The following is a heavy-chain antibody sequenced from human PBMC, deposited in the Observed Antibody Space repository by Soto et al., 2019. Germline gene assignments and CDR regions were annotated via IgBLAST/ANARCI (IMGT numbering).Heavy chain of an antibody. J-gene: IGHJ4*02. V-gene: IGHV3-7*04. CDR1: GLTFSRYW. Sequence: EVQLVESGGGLVQPGGSLRLSCADSGLTFSRYWVSWVRQAPGKGLEWVASIKQDGSERYYVDSVKGRFTISRDNAKISQYLQMNSLRAEDTAVYYCARRGYCSWCFDYWGQGALVTVSS. CDR3: ARRGYCSWCFDY. D-gene: IGHD6-13*01. CDR2: IKQDGSER.